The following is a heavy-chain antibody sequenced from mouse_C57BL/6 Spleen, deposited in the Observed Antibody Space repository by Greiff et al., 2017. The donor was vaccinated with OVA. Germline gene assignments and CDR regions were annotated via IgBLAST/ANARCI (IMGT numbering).Heavy chain of an antibody. D-gene: IGHD3-2*02. J-gene: IGHJ2*01. CDR1: GYTFTSYW. Sequence: QVQLQQPGAELVMPGASVKLSCKASGYTFTSYWMHWVKQRPGQGLEWIGEIDPSDSYTNSNQKFKGKSTLTVAKSSSTAYMQLSSLTSEDSAVYYCARSLDSSGPGDYWGQGTTLTVSS. CDR3: ARSLDSSGPGDY. CDR2: IDPSDSYT. V-gene: IGHV1-69*01.